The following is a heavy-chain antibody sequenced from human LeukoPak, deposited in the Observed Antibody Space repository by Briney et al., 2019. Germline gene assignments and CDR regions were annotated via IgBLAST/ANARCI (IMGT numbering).Heavy chain of an antibody. CDR2: VNLQGST. CDR1: GGSITSTNY. D-gene: IGHD2-21*02. V-gene: IGHV4-4*02. CDR3: ARDWGRMVTAFFDY. J-gene: IGHJ4*02. Sequence: SGTLSLTCGVSGGSITSTNYWTWVRQPPGKGLEWIGEVNLQGSTNYNPSLMGRVAISVDMSENHISLQLTSVTAADTAVYYCARDWGRMVTAFFDYWGQGTLVTVSS.